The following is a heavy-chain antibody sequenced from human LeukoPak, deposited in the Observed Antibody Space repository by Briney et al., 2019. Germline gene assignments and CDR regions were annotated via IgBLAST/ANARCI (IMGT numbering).Heavy chain of an antibody. J-gene: IGHJ5*02. V-gene: IGHV4-30-2*01. Sequence: SQTLSLTCTVSGGSISSGGYYWSWIRQPPGKGLEWIGYIYHSGSTYYNPSLKSRVTISVDRSKNQFSLKLSSVTAADTAVYYCARRFGNWFDPWGQGTLVTVSS. D-gene: IGHD3-10*01. CDR1: GGSISSGGYY. CDR2: IYHSGST. CDR3: ARRFGNWFDP.